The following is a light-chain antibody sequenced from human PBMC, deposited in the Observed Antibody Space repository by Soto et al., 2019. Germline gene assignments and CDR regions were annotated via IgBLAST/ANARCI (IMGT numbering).Light chain of an antibody. Sequence: ETVLTQSPATLSLSPGERAILSCRASQSVTTYLAWYQQKPGQAPRLLIYGASNRATGIPDRFSGSRSGTDFTLTISRLEPEDFAVYYCQQYGSSGTFGQGTKVDIK. CDR3: QQYGSSGT. CDR2: GAS. CDR1: QSVTTY. J-gene: IGKJ1*01. V-gene: IGKV3-20*01.